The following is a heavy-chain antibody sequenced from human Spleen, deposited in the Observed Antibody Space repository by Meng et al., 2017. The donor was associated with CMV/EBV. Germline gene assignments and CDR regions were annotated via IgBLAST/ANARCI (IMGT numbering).Heavy chain of an antibody. J-gene: IGHJ4*02. CDR3: AIWED. CDR1: GFKCGSRW. D-gene: IGHD1-26*01. Sequence: GGSLRVSCAAAGFKCGSRWRHGVRQPPGEGLEWVATIKEDGSEKYYVDSVKGRFTISRDNAENSLFLEMNSLSAEDTAVYYCAIWEDWGQGTLVTVSS. V-gene: IGHV3-7*01. CDR2: IKEDGSEK.